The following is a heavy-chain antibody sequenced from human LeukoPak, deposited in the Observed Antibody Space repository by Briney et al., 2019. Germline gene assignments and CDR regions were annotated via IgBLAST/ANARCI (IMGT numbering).Heavy chain of an antibody. J-gene: IGHJ4*02. D-gene: IGHD2-15*01. Sequence: ETLSLTCAVSGYSISSGYYWGWIRQPPGKGLEWVSSISSSSSYIYYADSVKGRFTISRDNAKNSLYLQMNSLRAEDTAVYYCARVVVVAATDYFDYWGQGTLVTVSS. CDR1: GYSISSGYY. CDR2: ISSSSSYI. V-gene: IGHV3-21*01. CDR3: ARVVVVAATDYFDY.